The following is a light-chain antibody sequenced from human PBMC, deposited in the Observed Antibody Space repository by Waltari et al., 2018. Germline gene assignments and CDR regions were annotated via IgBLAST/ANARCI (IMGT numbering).Light chain of an antibody. CDR1: QGISNY. CDR2: DAS. V-gene: IGKV1-9*01. Sequence: DLKLTQPPSFRSAYVVARVPITCRASQGISNYLAWYQQKPGKAPNLLISDASTLQSGVPSRFSGSGSGTEFTLTVSSLQPEDFATYYCQHLNTYPYTFGQGTKLEIK. CDR3: QHLNTYPYT. J-gene: IGKJ2*01.